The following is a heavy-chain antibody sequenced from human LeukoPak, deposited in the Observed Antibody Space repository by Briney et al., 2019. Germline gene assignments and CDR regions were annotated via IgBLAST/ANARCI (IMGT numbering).Heavy chain of an antibody. D-gene: IGHD2-15*01. Sequence: SVKVSCKASGGTFSSYTISWVRQAPGQGLEWMGRIIPILGIANYAQKFQGRVTITADKSTSTAYMELSSLRSGDTAVYYCARDIVVVVAASHYYYYGMDVWGQGTTVTVSS. CDR2: IIPILGIA. V-gene: IGHV1-69*04. J-gene: IGHJ6*02. CDR3: ARDIVVVVAASHYYYYGMDV. CDR1: GGTFSSYT.